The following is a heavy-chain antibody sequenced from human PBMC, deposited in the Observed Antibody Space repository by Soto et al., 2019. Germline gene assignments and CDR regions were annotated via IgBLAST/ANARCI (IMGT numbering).Heavy chain of an antibody. D-gene: IGHD2-2*01. V-gene: IGHV3-23*01. J-gene: IGHJ4*02. CDR2: ISGSGGST. CDR3: AKDERFCSSTSCSPGEDY. CDR1: GFTFSSYA. Sequence: GSLRLSCAASGFTFSSYAMSWVRQAPGKGLEWVSAISGSGGSTYYADSVKGRFTISRDNSKNTLYLQMNSLRAEDTAVYYCAKDERFCSSTSCSPGEDYWGQGTLVTVSS.